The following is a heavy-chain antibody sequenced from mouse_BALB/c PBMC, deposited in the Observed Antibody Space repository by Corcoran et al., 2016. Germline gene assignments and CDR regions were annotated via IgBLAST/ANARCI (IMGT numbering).Heavy chain of an antibody. CDR3: SADYRYAVMDF. CDR2: INPSSGYT. J-gene: IGHJ4*01. V-gene: IGHV1-4*02. CDR1: GYTFTSYT. Sequence: QVQLQQSAAELARPGASVKMSCKASGYTFTSYTMHWVKQRPGQGLEWIGYINPSSGYTEYNQKFKDKTTLTADKSSSTAYMQLSSLTSEDSAVDYCSADYRYAVMDFLAQGTSVTVSS. D-gene: IGHD2-14*01.